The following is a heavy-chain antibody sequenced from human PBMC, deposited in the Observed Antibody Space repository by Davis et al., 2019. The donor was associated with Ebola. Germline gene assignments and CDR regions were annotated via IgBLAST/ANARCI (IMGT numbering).Heavy chain of an antibody. CDR1: GGTFSSYA. CDR2: INPNSGGT. J-gene: IGHJ5*02. V-gene: IGHV1-2*02. D-gene: IGHD3-22*01. CDR3: ARALYYFNWFDP. Sequence: ASVKVSCKASGGTFSSYAISWVRQAPGQGLEWMGWINPNSGGTNYAQKFQGRVTMTRDTSISTAYMELSRLRSDDTAVYYCARALYYFNWFDPWGQGTLVTVSS.